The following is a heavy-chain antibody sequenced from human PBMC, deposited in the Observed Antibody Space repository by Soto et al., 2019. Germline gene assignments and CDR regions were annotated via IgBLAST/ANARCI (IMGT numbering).Heavy chain of an antibody. J-gene: IGHJ4*02. CDR2: ISAYNGNT. D-gene: IGHD3-10*01. V-gene: IGHV1-18*01. CDR3: ARDRGFVVRAPPVDY. CDR1: GYTFTSYG. Sequence: QVQLVQSGAEVKKPGASVKVSCKASGYTFTSYGISWVRQAPGQGLEWMGWISAYNGNTNYAQKPQGIVTMTTDTSTSTAYMELRSRRSVDTAVYYCARDRGFVVRAPPVDYWGQGPLVTVSS.